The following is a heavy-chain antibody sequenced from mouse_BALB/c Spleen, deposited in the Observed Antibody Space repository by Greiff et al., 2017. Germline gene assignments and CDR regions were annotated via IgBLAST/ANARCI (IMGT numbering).Heavy chain of an antibody. CDR1: GYSITSGYS. CDR2: IHYSGST. V-gene: IGHV3-1*02. Sequence: EVQLQESGPDLVKPSQSLSLPCTVSGYSITSGYSWHWIRQFPGNKLEWMGYIHYSGSTIYNPSLKSRISITRDTSKNQFFLQWNSVTTEDTATYDCAREGGNYYGSSIYAMDYWGQGTTVTVSS. D-gene: IGHD1-1*01. J-gene: IGHJ4*01. CDR3: AREGGNYYGSSIYAMDY.